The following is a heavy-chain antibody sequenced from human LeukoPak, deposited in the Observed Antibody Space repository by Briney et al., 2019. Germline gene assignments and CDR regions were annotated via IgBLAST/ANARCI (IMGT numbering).Heavy chain of an antibody. Sequence: GGSLRLSCAASGFTFSSYEMNWVRQAPGKGLEWVSYISSSGSTIYYADSVKGRFTISRDNAKNSLYLQMNSLRVEDRAVYYCARGGAARPDYWGPGTLVTVSS. J-gene: IGHJ4*02. CDR2: ISSSGSTI. CDR3: ARGGAARPDY. D-gene: IGHD6-6*01. CDR1: GFTFSSYE. V-gene: IGHV3-48*03.